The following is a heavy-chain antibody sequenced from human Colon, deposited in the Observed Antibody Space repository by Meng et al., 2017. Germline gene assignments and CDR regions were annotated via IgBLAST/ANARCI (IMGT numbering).Heavy chain of an antibody. D-gene: IGHD5-24*01. CDR1: GFTFSSHA. CDR2: ISGIGGRT. CDR3: ARRRRDGYNSEIDS. J-gene: IGHJ4*02. Sequence: GGSLRLSCAASGFTFSSHAMNWVRQAPGRGLEWVSGISGIGGRTDYEDSVKGRFTTSRDNSNTMLYLQISILRAEDTAIYYCARRRRDGYNSEIDSWGQGTLVTVSS. V-gene: IGHV3-23*01.